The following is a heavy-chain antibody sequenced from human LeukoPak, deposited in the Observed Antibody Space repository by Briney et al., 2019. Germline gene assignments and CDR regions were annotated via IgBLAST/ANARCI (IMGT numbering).Heavy chain of an antibody. CDR3: ATGGSDSSDYFFGFY. J-gene: IGHJ4*02. Sequence: PWGSLRLSCAASGFTFSSYAMSWVRQAPGKGLEWVSAISGSGGSTYYADSVKGRFTISRDNSKNTLYLQMNSLRAEDTAIYYCATGGSDSSDYFFGFYWGQGTLVTVSS. CDR2: ISGSGGST. V-gene: IGHV3-23*01. CDR1: GFTFSSYA. D-gene: IGHD3-22*01.